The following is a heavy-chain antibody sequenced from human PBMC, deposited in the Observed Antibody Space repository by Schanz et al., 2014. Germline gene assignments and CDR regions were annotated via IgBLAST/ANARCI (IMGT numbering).Heavy chain of an antibody. CDR3: ARGGDYIVVLVAVTREYYYHAMDV. CDR1: GHPFTAYY. D-gene: IGHD2-15*01. CDR2: INPNSGGT. V-gene: IGHV1-2*06. Sequence: QVQLVQSGAEVKKPGASVKVSCKASGHPFTAYYMYWVRQAPGQGLEWMGRINPNSGGTNYAQKFQGRVTMTRDTSISTAYMELSRLRSDDTAVYYCARGGDYIVVLVAVTREYYYHAMDVWGQGTTVTVSS. J-gene: IGHJ6*02.